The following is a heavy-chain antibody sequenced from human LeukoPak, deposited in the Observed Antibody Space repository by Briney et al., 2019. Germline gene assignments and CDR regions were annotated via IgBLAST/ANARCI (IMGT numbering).Heavy chain of an antibody. CDR1: GFTFSSYS. CDR3: ARDACSSTSCFFDY. Sequence: GGSLRLSCAASGFTFSSYSMNWVRQAPGKGLEWVSYISSSSSSIYYADSVKGRFTISRDNAKNSLYLQMNSLRAEDTGVYYCARDACSSTSCFFDYWGQGTLVTVSS. D-gene: IGHD2-2*01. V-gene: IGHV3-48*01. J-gene: IGHJ4*02. CDR2: ISSSSSSI.